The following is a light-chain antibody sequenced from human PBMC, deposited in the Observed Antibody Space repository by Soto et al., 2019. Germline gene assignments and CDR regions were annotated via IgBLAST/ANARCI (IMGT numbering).Light chain of an antibody. Sequence: EIVMTQSPATLSVSPGERATLSCRASQSVSSNLAWYQQKPGQAPRLLIYGASTRATGIPARFSGSGSGTEFTLTISSLQPEDFATYYCQQANSFPNTFGQGTKLEIK. V-gene: IGKV3-15*01. CDR1: QSVSSN. J-gene: IGKJ2*01. CDR3: QQANSFPNT. CDR2: GAS.